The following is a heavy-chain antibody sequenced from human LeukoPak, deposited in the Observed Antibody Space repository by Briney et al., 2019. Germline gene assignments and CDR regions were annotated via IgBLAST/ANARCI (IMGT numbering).Heavy chain of an antibody. J-gene: IGHJ4*02. CDR2: IKEDGSVK. CDR3: ARDSTWRLDY. Sequence: GGSLRLSCTASGFTFSSHWITWVRQPRGKGLEWVANIKEDGSVKYYVDSVKGRFSISRDNTKSALYLQMDSLRADDTAVYFCARDSTWRLDYWGQGTLITVSS. V-gene: IGHV3-7*03. D-gene: IGHD5-12*01. CDR1: GFTFSSHW.